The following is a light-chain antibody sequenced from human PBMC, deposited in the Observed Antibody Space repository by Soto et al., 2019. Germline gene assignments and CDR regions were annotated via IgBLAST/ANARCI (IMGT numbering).Light chain of an antibody. V-gene: IGKV1-39*01. CDR1: ETISTF. Sequence: DIQLTQSPSSLSASVGDRVTMTCRASETISTFLNWYQHKPGKAPKLLISASSRLQSGVPSRFSCSGSGTHFTLTIDILRPEDFASYYCQQSYSSSPITFGPGTRLEIK. CDR3: QQSYSSSPIT. J-gene: IGKJ5*01. CDR2: ASS.